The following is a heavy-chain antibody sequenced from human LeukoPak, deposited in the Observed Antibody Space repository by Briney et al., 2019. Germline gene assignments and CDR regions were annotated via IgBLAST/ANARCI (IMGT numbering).Heavy chain of an antibody. Sequence: GASVKVSCKASGYTFTSYAMHWVRQAPGQRLEWMGWINAGNGNTKYSQKFQGRVTITRDTSASTAYMELSSLRSEDTAVYYCAREGRILWFGGLTLRYWGQGTLVTVSS. CDR3: AREGRILWFGGLTLRY. V-gene: IGHV1-3*01. CDR2: INAGNGNT. J-gene: IGHJ4*02. CDR1: GYTFTSYA. D-gene: IGHD3-10*01.